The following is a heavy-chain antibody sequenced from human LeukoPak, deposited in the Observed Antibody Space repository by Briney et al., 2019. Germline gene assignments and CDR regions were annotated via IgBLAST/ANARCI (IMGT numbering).Heavy chain of an antibody. CDR3: ARDHLANLASRLFDP. CDR1: GYSISSGYY. D-gene: IGHD3-3*01. CDR2: IYHSGST. Sequence: SETLSLTCTVSGYSISSGYYWGWIRQPPGKGLEWIGSIYHSGSTYYNPSLKSRVTISVDTSKNQFSLKLSSVTAADTAVYYCARDHLANLASRLFDPWGQGTLVTVSS. J-gene: IGHJ5*02. V-gene: IGHV4-38-2*02.